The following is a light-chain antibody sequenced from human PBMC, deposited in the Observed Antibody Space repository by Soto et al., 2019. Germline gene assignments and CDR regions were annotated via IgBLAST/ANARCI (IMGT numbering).Light chain of an antibody. CDR1: QSLNSE. CDR3: QQGHNWPLT. Sequence: EIVMTQSPATLSLSPGERADLSCRASQSLNSELAWYQQKPGQPPRLLIYGASTRATGVPARFSGSESGSEFTLTISGLQSEDVAVYYCQQGHNWPLTFGQGTRLEI. CDR2: GAS. V-gene: IGKV3-15*01. J-gene: IGKJ2*01.